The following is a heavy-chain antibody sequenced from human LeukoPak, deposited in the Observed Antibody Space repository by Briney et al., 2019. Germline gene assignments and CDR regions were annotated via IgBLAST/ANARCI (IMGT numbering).Heavy chain of an antibody. CDR2: IYYSGST. D-gene: IGHD4-17*01. CDR3: ARPLYGDYGAIDI. J-gene: IGHJ3*02. V-gene: IGHV4-59*08. CDR1: GGSISSYY. Sequence: PSETLSLTCTVSGGSISSYYWSWIRQPPGKGLEWIGYIYYSGSTNYNPSLKSRVTISVDTSKNQFSLKLSSVTAADTAVYYCARPLYGDYGAIDIWGQGTMVTVSS.